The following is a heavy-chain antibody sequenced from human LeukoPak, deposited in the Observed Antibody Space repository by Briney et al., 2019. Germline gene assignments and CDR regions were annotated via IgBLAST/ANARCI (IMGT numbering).Heavy chain of an antibody. Sequence: GESLKISCKGSGYSFTSYWIGWVRQMPGKGLEWMGIIYPGDSDTRYSPSFPGQVTIPADKSISTAYLQWSSLKASDTAMYYCARHVSGTYSQLGYWGQGTLVTVSS. CDR3: ARHVSGTYSQLGY. CDR1: GYSFTSYW. V-gene: IGHV5-51*01. J-gene: IGHJ4*02. D-gene: IGHD1-26*01. CDR2: IYPGDSDT.